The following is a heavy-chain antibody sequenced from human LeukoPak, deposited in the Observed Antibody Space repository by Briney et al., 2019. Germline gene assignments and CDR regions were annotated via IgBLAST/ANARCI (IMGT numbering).Heavy chain of an antibody. CDR3: ARGSRSRIVGATTNSDY. J-gene: IGHJ4*02. CDR2: INPSGGST. Sequence: GASVTVSCKASGYTFTSYYMHWVRQAPGQGLEWMGIINPSGGSTSYAQKFQGRVTMTRDTSTSTVYMELSSLRSEDTAVYYCARGSRSRIVGATTNSDYWGQGTLVTVSS. CDR1: GYTFTSYY. V-gene: IGHV1-46*01. D-gene: IGHD1-26*01.